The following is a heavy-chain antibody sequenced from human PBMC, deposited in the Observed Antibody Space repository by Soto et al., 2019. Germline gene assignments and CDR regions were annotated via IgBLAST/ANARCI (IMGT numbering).Heavy chain of an antibody. CDR3: ARYVNPYDTAVWFDP. CDR2: IYYSGTT. V-gene: IGHV4-59*01. J-gene: IGHJ5*02. Sequence: SETLSLTCTVSGGSTRNYFWSWSRQPPGKGLEWIGCIYYSGTTNYNSSLKSRVTISLDTSKNQFSLRLRSVAAADTAVYYCARYVNPYDTAVWFDPWGQGTLVTVSS. CDR1: GGSTRNYF. D-gene: IGHD3-9*01.